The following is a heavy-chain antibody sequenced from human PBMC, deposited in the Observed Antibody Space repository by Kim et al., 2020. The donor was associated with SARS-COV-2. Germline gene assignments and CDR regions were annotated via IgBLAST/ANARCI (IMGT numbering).Heavy chain of an antibody. J-gene: IGHJ4*02. CDR1: GFTFGDYA. CDR3: TNVGDRLDCYFDY. Sequence: GGSLRLSCTASGFTFGDYAMSWFRQAPGKGLEWVGFIRIKAYGGTTEYAASVKGRFTISRDDSKSIAYLQMNSLKTEDTAVYYCTNVGDRLDCYFDYWGQGTLVTVSS. CDR2: IRIKAYGGTT. D-gene: IGHD3-16*01. V-gene: IGHV3-49*03.